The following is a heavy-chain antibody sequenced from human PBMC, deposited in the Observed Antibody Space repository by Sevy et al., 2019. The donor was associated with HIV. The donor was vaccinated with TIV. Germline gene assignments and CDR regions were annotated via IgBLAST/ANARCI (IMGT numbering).Heavy chain of an antibody. CDR1: GGTFSSYG. CDR3: ARGGGNGWYYFDY. J-gene: IGHJ4*02. V-gene: IGHV1-69*13. D-gene: IGHD6-19*01. Sequence: ASVKVSCKASGGTFSSYGISWVRQAPGQGPEWMGGIIPILGTVNYAQTFQGRVTITAAESTKTAYMELSSLGFEDTAVYYCARGGGNGWYYFDYWGQETLVTVSS. CDR2: IIPILGTV.